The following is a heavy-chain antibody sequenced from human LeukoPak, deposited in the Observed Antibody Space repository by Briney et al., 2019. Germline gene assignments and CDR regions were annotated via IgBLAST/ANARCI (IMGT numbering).Heavy chain of an antibody. CDR2: IYYSGST. CDR3: AREPQLTRYMDV. J-gene: IGHJ6*03. D-gene: IGHD2-2*01. V-gene: IGHV4-61*01. CDR1: GGSINSSYYY. Sequence: SGTLSLTCTVSGGSINSSYYYWGWIRQPPGKGLEWIGYIYYSGSTNYNPSLKSRVTISVDTSKNQFSLKLSSVTAADTAVYYCAREPQLTRYMDVWGKGTTVTVSS.